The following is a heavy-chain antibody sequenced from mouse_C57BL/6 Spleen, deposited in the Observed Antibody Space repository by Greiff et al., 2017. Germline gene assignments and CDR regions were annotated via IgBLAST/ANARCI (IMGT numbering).Heavy chain of an antibody. J-gene: IGHJ2*01. CDR3: ARDDYDDDGDY. Sequence: QVQLQQPGAELVKPGASVKLSCKASGYTFTSYWMHWVKQRPGQGLEWIGMIHPNSGSTNYNEKFKSKATLTVYKSSSTAYMQLSSLTSEDSAVYYCARDDYDDDGDYWGQGTTLTVSS. CDR2: IHPNSGST. CDR1: GYTFTSYW. D-gene: IGHD2-4*01. V-gene: IGHV1-64*01.